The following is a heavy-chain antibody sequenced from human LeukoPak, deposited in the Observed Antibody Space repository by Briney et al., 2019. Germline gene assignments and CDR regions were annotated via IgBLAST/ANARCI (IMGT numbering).Heavy chain of an antibody. D-gene: IGHD3-3*01. V-gene: IGHV1-69*06. CDR2: IIPIFGTA. J-gene: IGHJ4*02. CDR3: ARVCRDFWSGYYSVDYYFDY. Sequence: VASVKVSCKASGYTFTGYYMHWVRQAPGQGLEWMGGIIPIFGTANYAQKFQGRVTITADKSTSTAYMELSSLRSEDTAVYYCARVCRDFWSGYYSVDYYFDYWGQGTLVTVSS. CDR1: GYTFTGYY.